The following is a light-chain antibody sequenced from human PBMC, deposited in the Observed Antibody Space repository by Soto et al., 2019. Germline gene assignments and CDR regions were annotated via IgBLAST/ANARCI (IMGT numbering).Light chain of an antibody. CDR2: AAS. CDR1: QGISNY. J-gene: IGKJ4*01. Sequence: DIQMTQSPSSLSASVGDRVTITCRASQGISNYLAWYQQIPGKVPKLLISAASTLQSGVPYRFSGSGSGTDFTLTISSPQPEDVATYYCQKYTNVPAFGGGTKVEIK. CDR3: QKYTNVPA. V-gene: IGKV1-27*01.